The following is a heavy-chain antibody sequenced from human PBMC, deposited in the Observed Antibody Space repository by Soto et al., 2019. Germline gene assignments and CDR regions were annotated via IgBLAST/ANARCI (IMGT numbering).Heavy chain of an antibody. CDR2: ISAYNGNT. J-gene: IGHJ4*02. D-gene: IGHD3-3*01. CDR3: ARATRFLEWLLEDY. Sequence: ASVKVSCKASGYTFTSYGISWVRQAPGQGPEWMGWISAYNGNTNYAQKLQGRVTMTTDTSTSTAYMELRSLRSDDTAVYYCARATRFLEWLLEDYWGQGTLVTVSS. CDR1: GYTFTSYG. V-gene: IGHV1-18*01.